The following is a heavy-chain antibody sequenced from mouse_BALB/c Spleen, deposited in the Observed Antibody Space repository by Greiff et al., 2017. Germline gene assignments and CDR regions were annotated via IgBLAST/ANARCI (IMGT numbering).Heavy chain of an antibody. CDR1: GYTFTSYY. Sequence: VQLQQSGPELVKPGASVRISCKASGYTFTSYYIHWVKQRPGQGLEWIGWIYPGNVNTKYNEKFKGKATLTADKSSSTAYMQLSSLTSEDSAVYFCARAYGNYWFAYWGQGTLVTVSA. V-gene: IGHV1S56*01. CDR3: ARAYGNYWFAY. D-gene: IGHD2-1*01. J-gene: IGHJ3*01. CDR2: IYPGNVNT.